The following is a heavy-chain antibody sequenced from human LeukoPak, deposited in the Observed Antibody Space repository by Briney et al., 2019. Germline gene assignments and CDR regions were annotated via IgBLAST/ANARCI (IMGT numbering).Heavy chain of an antibody. CDR2: MNPNSGNT. J-gene: IGHJ4*02. CDR1: GYTFTSYD. V-gene: IGHV1-8*02. CDR3: ARDSTDYGDPFDY. D-gene: IGHD4-17*01. Sequence: ASVKVSCKASGYTFTSYDINWVRQATGQGLEWMGWMNPNSGNTGYAQKFQGRVTMTRDTSTSTVYMELSSLRSEDTAVYYCARDSTDYGDPFDYWGQGTLVTVSS.